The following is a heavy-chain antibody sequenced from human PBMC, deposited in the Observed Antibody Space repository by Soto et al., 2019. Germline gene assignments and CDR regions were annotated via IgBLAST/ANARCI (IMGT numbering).Heavy chain of an antibody. CDR3: ARGGNYSFDH. Sequence: EVQLVESGGGLVQPGGPLRLSCVASGFTFSSHWMSWVRQGPGKGLEWVANIKEDGSEEYYVDSVKGRFTISRDNAKNSLFLQMDSLRVEDMAVYYCARGGNYSFDHWGQGTLVTVSS. CDR1: GFTFSSHW. CDR2: IKEDGSEE. J-gene: IGHJ4*02. V-gene: IGHV3-7*01. D-gene: IGHD1-1*01.